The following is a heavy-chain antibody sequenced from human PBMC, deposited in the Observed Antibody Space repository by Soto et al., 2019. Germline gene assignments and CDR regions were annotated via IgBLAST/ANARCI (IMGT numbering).Heavy chain of an antibody. J-gene: IGHJ4*02. CDR3: ARRILAGYCSGGSCYPFDY. Sequence: QLQLQESGPGLVKPSETLSLTCTVSGGSINSNNHYWGWIRQPPGKGLEWIGSIYYSGSTYYNPSLKSRVTISVDTSKNQFSLKLSSVTAADTAVYYCARRILAGYCSGGSCYPFDYWGQGTLVTVSS. D-gene: IGHD2-15*01. CDR1: GGSINSNNHY. CDR2: IYYSGST. V-gene: IGHV4-39*01.